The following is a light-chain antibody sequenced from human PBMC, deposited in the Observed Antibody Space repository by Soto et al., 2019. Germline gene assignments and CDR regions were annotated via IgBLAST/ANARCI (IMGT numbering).Light chain of an antibody. V-gene: IGLV2-11*01. CDR2: DVH. Sequence: QSALTQPRSVSGSPGESVTISCTGTSSDGGRDNYVSWYQQQPGKAPKLVIHDVHKRPSGVPNRFFGSKSASTASLTISGLQAEDEVDYDCLALSGNYTSLAGSYNVVFGGGTKLTVL. CDR1: SSDGGRDNY. J-gene: IGLJ2*01. CDR3: LALSGNYTSLAGSYNVV.